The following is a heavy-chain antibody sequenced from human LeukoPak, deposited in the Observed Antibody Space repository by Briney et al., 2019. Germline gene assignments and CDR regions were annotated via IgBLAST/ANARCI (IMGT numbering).Heavy chain of an antibody. Sequence: SVKVSCKASGGTFSSYAISWVRQAPGQGLEWMGRIIPILGIANYAQKFQGRVTITADKSTSTAYMELSSLRSEDTAVYYCARDVPSWNKVEWFDPWGQGTLVTASS. J-gene: IGHJ5*02. CDR2: IIPILGIA. CDR1: GGTFSSYA. D-gene: IGHD1/OR15-1a*01. CDR3: ARDVPSWNKVEWFDP. V-gene: IGHV1-69*04.